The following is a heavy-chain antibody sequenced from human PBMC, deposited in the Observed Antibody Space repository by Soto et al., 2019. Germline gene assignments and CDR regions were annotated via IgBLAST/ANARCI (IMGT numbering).Heavy chain of an antibody. D-gene: IGHD3-9*01. Sequence: SLRLSCAASGFTFSSYSMNWVRQAPGKGLEWVSSISSSSSYIYYADSVKGRFTISRDNAKSSLYLQMNSLRAEDTAVYYCARDLDNYDILTGYYTGYYGMDVWGQGTTVTVSS. CDR3: ARDLDNYDILTGYYTGYYGMDV. J-gene: IGHJ6*02. CDR2: ISSSSSYI. CDR1: GFTFSSYS. V-gene: IGHV3-21*01.